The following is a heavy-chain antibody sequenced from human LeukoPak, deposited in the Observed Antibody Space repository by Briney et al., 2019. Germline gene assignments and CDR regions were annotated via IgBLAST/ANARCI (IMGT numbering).Heavy chain of an antibody. J-gene: IGHJ4*02. V-gene: IGHV3-7*01. D-gene: IGHD7-27*01. Sequence: GGSLRLSCAASGFTFTTYWMTWVRKAPGKGLEWVANIKQDGSQKYYVDSVKGRFTISRDNAKNSLYLQMNSLNVDDTAVYYCARENWANDYWGQGTLVTVSS. CDR2: IKQDGSQK. CDR1: GFTFTTYW. CDR3: ARENWANDY.